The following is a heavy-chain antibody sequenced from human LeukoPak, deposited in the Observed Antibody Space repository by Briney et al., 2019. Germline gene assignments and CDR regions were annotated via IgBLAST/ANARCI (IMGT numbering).Heavy chain of an antibody. CDR2: MNPNSGNT. Sequence: ASVKVSCKASGYTFTGYYMHWVRQATGQGLEWMGWMNPNSGNTGYAQKFQGRVTMTRNTSISTAYMELSSLRSEDTAVYYCARATITMIRGVILNWFDPWGQGTLVTVSS. CDR3: ARATITMIRGVILNWFDP. CDR1: GYTFTGYY. V-gene: IGHV1-8*02. J-gene: IGHJ5*02. D-gene: IGHD3-10*01.